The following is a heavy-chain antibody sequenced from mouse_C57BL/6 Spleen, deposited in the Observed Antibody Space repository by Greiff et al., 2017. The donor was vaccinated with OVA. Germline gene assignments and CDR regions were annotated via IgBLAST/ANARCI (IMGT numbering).Heavy chain of an antibody. CDR3: TRRNYDYSYWYFDV. Sequence: QVQLQQSGAELVRPGASVTLSCKASGYTFTDYEMHWVKQTPVHGLEWIGAIDPETGGTAYNQKFKGKAILTADKSSSTAYMELRSLTSEDSAVYYCTRRNYDYSYWYFDVWGTGTTVTVSS. V-gene: IGHV1-15*01. D-gene: IGHD2-4*01. CDR1: GYTFTDYE. CDR2: IDPETGGT. J-gene: IGHJ1*03.